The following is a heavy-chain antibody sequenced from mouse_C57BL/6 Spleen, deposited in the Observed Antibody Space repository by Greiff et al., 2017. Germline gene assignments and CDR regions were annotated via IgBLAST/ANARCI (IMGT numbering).Heavy chain of an antibody. Sequence: EVKLQQSGAELVRPGASVKLSCTASGFNIQDDYMHWVKQRPEQGLEWIGWIDPENGDTEYASKFQGKATITADTSSNTAYLQLSSLTSEDTAVYYCTTSGSSSAWFAYWGQGTLVTVSA. J-gene: IGHJ3*01. CDR1: GFNIQDDY. CDR2: IDPENGDT. V-gene: IGHV14-4*01. CDR3: TTSGSSSAWFAY. D-gene: IGHD1-1*01.